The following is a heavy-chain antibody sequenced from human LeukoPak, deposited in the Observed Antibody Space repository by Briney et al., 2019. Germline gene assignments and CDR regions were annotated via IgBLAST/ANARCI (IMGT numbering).Heavy chain of an antibody. J-gene: IGHJ1*01. Sequence: ASVKVSCKASGYTFINYYMHWVRRAPGQGLEWVGIINPGGGSTNYAQKFQGRVTMTRDTSTSTVYMELNSLRSEDTAVYYCARGMRNFLHWGQGTLVTVSS. V-gene: IGHV1-46*01. CDR2: INPGGGST. CDR3: ARGMRNFLH. CDR1: GYTFINYY.